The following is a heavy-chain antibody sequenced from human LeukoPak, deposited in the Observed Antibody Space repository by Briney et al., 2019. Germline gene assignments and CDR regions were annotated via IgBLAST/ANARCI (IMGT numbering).Heavy chain of an antibody. CDR2: IYYSGKT. CDR3: ARLTIPAATR. Sequence: SETLSLTCTVSGGSISSSGYYWGWIRQPPGKGLEWIGSIYYSGKTYYNPSLKSRVTISVDTSKDQFSLRLTSVTAADTAVYYCARLTIPAATRWGQGTLVTVSS. J-gene: IGHJ4*02. D-gene: IGHD2-2*01. V-gene: IGHV4-39*01. CDR1: GGSISSSGYY.